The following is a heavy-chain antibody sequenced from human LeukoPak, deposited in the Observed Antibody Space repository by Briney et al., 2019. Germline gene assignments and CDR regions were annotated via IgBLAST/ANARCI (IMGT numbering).Heavy chain of an antibody. CDR1: GFTFSSYA. J-gene: IGHJ4*02. CDR2: ISYDGSNK. CDR3: ARADVIYYYGSGSYYSGVDY. Sequence: PGGSLRLSCAASGFTFSSYAMNWVRQAPGKGLEWVAVISYDGSNKYYADSVKGRFTISRDNSKNTLYLQMNSLRAEDTAVYYCARADVIYYYGSGSYYSGVDYWGQGTLVTVSS. V-gene: IGHV3-30*04. D-gene: IGHD3-10*01.